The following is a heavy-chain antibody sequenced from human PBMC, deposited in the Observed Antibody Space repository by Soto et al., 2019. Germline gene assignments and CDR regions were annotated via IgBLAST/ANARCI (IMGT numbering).Heavy chain of an antibody. CDR1: GYSINSEYY. CDR2: VDHSGRT. V-gene: IGHV4-38-2*01. D-gene: IGHD3-10*01. J-gene: IGHJ4*02. Sequence: SETLSLTCAVCGYSINSEYYWGWIRQPPGKGLEWIGSVDHSGRTYSSPSRRCRLTIFTDTSKNQFSLRLPSVTAADTAMYFCAKKGCYPSGRINLFGSWGPGTLVAVSS. CDR3: AKKGCYPSGRINLFGS.